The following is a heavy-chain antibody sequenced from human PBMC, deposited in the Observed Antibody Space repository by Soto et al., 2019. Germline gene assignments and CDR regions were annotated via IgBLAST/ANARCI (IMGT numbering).Heavy chain of an antibody. Sequence: QVQLVQSGAEVKKPGSSVTVSCKASGGTFGNSAISWVRQAPGQGLEWMGGIIPILPTPDYAQKFQGRVRITADESTSTAYMELTSLRSEDTAVYYCARDKDRQQLAGNYYSGIDVWGQGTTVTVSS. CDR2: IIPILPTP. CDR1: GGTFGNSA. D-gene: IGHD3-3*02. V-gene: IGHV1-69*12. J-gene: IGHJ6*02. CDR3: ARDKDRQQLAGNYYSGIDV.